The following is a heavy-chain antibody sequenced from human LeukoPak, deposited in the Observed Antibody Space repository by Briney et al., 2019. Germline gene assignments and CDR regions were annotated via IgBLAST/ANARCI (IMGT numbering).Heavy chain of an antibody. V-gene: IGHV4-34*01. J-gene: IGHJ4*02. CDR2: INHSGST. D-gene: IGHD2-2*02. Sequence: SETLSLTCAVYGGSFSGYYWIWIRQPPGKGLEWIGEINHSGSTNYNPSLKSRVTISVDTSKNQLSLKLSSVTAADPAVYYCARCQGRRTSCYRGTDYWGQGTLVTVSS. CDR3: ARCQGRRTSCYRGTDY. CDR1: GGSFSGYY.